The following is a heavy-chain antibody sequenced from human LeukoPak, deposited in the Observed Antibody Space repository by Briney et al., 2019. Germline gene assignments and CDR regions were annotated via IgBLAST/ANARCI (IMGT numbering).Heavy chain of an antibody. J-gene: IGHJ4*02. Sequence: PGRSLRLSCAASGFTFSSYAMSWVRQAPGKGLEWVSAISGSGGSTYYADSVKGRFTISRDNSKNTLYLQMNSLRAEDTAVYYCAKDLQGRRGAYYFDYWGQGTLVTVSS. CDR3: AKDLQGRRGAYYFDY. V-gene: IGHV3-23*01. D-gene: IGHD2-15*01. CDR1: GFTFSSYA. CDR2: ISGSGGST.